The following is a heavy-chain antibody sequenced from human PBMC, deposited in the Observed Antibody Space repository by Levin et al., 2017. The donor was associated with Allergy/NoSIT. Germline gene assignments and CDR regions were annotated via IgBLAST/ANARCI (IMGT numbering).Heavy chain of an antibody. V-gene: IGHV3-15*01. CDR3: TTAPLGTPDY. Sequence: GESLKISCAASGFTFSNAWMSWVRQAPGKGLEWVGRIKSKTDGGTTDYAAPVKGRFTISRDDSKNTLYLQMNSLKTEDTAVYYCTTAPLGTPDYWGQGTLVTVSS. D-gene: IGHD1-1*01. CDR1: GFTFSNAW. J-gene: IGHJ4*02. CDR2: IKSKTDGGTT.